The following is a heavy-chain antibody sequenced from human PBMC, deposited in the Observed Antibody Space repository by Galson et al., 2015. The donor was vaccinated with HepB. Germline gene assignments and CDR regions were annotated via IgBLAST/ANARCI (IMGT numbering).Heavy chain of an antibody. Sequence: SVKVSCKASGGTFSRFTISWVRQAPGQGPEWLGRVIVFLGGGDYAQKFQGRVTITADRSTSTAYMELRSLRSEDTAVYFCATDHNGDYFGNWGQGALVSVSS. D-gene: IGHD4-17*01. CDR3: ATDHNGDYFGN. CDR1: GGTFSRFT. CDR2: VIVFLGGG. V-gene: IGHV1-69*08. J-gene: IGHJ4*02.